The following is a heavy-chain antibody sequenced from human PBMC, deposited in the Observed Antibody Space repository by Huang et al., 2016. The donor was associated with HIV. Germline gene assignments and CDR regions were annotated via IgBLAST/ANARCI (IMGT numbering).Heavy chain of an antibody. CDR1: TFTFGAYW. V-gene: IGHV3-7*01. CDR2: SKQDESEK. CDR3: ATKTAGMDI. J-gene: IGHJ6*02. D-gene: IGHD1-7*01. Sequence: VESGGRSVQPGGSIKLSCVGSTFTFGAYWIIWVRQPPGKGLEGVANSKQDESEKYYVDSVKGRFNISRDNARKVLFLEMDDLRVEDTAIYFCATKTAGMDIWGQGTTVTVSS.